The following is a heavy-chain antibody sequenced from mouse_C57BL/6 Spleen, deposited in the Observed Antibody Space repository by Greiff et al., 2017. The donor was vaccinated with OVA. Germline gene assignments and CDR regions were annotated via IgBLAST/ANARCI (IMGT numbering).Heavy chain of an antibody. J-gene: IGHJ3*01. V-gene: IGHV5-17*01. D-gene: IGHD2-1*01. Sequence: VQLKQSGGGLVKPGGSLKLSCAASGFTFSDYGMHWVRQSPEKGLEWVAYISSGSGTIYYADTVKGRFTLSRDNAKNTLFLQMTSLRSEDTAMYDCAREGYGNSPFAYWGQGTLVTVSA. CDR2: ISSGSGTI. CDR1: GFTFSDYG. CDR3: AREGYGNSPFAY.